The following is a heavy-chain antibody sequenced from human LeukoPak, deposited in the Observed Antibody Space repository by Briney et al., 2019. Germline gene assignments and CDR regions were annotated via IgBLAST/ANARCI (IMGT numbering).Heavy chain of an antibody. J-gene: IGHJ4*02. CDR1: GFTFTSSA. Sequence: ASVKVSCKASGFTFTSSAMQWVRQARGQRLEWIGWIVVGSGKTNYAQKIQERVTITRDMSTNTAYMELSSLSSEDTAVYYCAASPYCTINSCYRSLDYWGQGTLVTVSS. CDR2: IVVGSGKT. CDR3: AASPYCTINSCYRSLDY. D-gene: IGHD2-2*01. V-gene: IGHV1-58*02.